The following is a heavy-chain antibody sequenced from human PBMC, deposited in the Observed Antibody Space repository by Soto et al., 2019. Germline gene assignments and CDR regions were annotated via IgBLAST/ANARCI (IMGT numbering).Heavy chain of an antibody. Sequence: SETLSLTCAVYGGSFSGYYWSWIRQPPGKGLEWIGEINHSGSTNYNPSLKSRVTISVDTSKNQFSLKLSSVTAADTAVYYCARGYCSGGSCYSAFDIWGQGTMVTVSS. CDR3: ARGYCSGGSCYSAFDI. V-gene: IGHV4-34*01. CDR2: INHSGST. CDR1: GGSFSGYY. D-gene: IGHD2-15*01. J-gene: IGHJ3*02.